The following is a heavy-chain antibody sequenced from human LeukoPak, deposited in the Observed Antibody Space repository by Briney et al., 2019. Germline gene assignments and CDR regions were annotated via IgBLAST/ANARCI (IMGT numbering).Heavy chain of an antibody. V-gene: IGHV1-2*02. D-gene: IGHD6-19*01. CDR1: GYTFTGYY. CDR3: ARVSGQWLASGDLDY. J-gene: IGHJ4*02. Sequence: VASVRVSCKASGYTFTGYYMHWVRQAPGQGLEWMGWINPNSGGTNYAQNFQGRVTMTRDTSISTAYMELRSLRSDDTAVYYCARVSGQWLASGDLDYWGQGTLVTVSS. CDR2: INPNSGGT.